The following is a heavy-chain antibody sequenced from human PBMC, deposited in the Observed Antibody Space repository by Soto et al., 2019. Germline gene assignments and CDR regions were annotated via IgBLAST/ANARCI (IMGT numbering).Heavy chain of an antibody. CDR2: INHSGST. D-gene: IGHD3-22*01. V-gene: IGHV4-34*01. J-gene: IGHJ4*02. CDR1: GGSFSGYY. Sequence: SETLSLTCAVYGGSFSGYYWSWIRQPPGKGLEWIGEINHSGSTNYNPSLKSRVTISVDTSKNQFSLKLSSVTAADTAVYYCAMTVPTYYYDSSGYYPERKDDYWGQGTLVTVAS. CDR3: AMTVPTYYYDSSGYYPERKDDY.